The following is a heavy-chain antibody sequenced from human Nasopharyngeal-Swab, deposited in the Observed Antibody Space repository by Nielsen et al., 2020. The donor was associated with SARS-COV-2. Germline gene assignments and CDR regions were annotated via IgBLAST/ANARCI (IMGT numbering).Heavy chain of an antibody. J-gene: IGHJ6*04. CDR1: GGSISPYY. CDR2: VYYYGGS. D-gene: IGHD1-26*01. CDR3: ARTPARWEQRLDV. V-gene: IGHV4-59*08. Sequence: SETLSLTCTVSGGSISPYYWNWVRQLPGKGLEWIGYVYYYGGSNYNPSLESRVTISLDTSKNQFSLKMTSVTATDTAVYYCARTPARWEQRLDVWGEGTTVTVSS.